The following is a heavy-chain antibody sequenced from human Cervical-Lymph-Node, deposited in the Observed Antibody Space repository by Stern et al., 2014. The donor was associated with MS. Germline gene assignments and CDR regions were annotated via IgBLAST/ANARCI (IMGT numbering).Heavy chain of an antibody. CDR3: ARAGGDGYNYSFDY. V-gene: IGHV1-69*02. J-gene: IGHJ4*02. D-gene: IGHD5-24*01. CDR1: GGTFSSYT. CDR2: IIPILGIA. Sequence: QVQLVQSGAEVKKPGSSVKVSCKASGGTFSSYTISWVRQAPGQGLEWMGRIIPILGIANYAQKCQGRVTITADKSTSTAYMELSSLRSEDTAVYYCARAGGDGYNYSFDYWGQGTLVTVSS.